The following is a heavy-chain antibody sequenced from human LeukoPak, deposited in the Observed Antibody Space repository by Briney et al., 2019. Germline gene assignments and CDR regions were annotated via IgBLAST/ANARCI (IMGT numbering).Heavy chain of an antibody. D-gene: IGHD3-10*01. CDR1: GGTFSSYA. Sequence: PVKVSCKASGGTFSSYAISWVRQAPGQGLEWMGGIIPIFGTANYAQKFQGRVTITADESTSTAYMELSSLRSEDTAVYYCARGYYGSGSYYNEVLNYYYYMDVWGKGTTVTISS. CDR3: ARGYYGSGSYYNEVLNYYYYMDV. V-gene: IGHV1-69*01. CDR2: IIPIFGTA. J-gene: IGHJ6*03.